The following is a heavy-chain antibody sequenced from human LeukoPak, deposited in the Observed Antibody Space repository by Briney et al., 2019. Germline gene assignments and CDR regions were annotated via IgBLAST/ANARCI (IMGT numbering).Heavy chain of an antibody. Sequence: ASVKVSCKASGGTFSSYAISWVRQAPGQGLEWMGGIIPIFGTANYAQKFQGRVRITTDESTSTDYMELSSLRSEDTAVYYCARDNYEGANWLEPWGQGTLVTVSS. J-gene: IGHJ5*02. CDR3: ARDNYEGANWLEP. CDR1: GGTFSSYA. CDR2: IIPIFGTA. D-gene: IGHD1-7*01. V-gene: IGHV1-69*05.